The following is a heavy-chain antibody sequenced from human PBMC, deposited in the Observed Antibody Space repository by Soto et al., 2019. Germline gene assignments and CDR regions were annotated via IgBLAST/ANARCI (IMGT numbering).Heavy chain of an antibody. CDR2: INPSGGST. J-gene: IGHJ6*02. V-gene: IGHV1-46*01. CDR3: ARDRSSIFGVPHYYYYYGMDV. Sequence: GASVKVSCKASGYTFTSYYMHWVRQAPGQGLEWMGIINPSGGSTSYAQKFQGRVTMTRDTSTSTVYMELSSLRSEDTAVYYCARDRSSIFGVPHYYYYYGMDVWGQGTTVTVSS. D-gene: IGHD3-3*01. CDR1: GYTFTSYY.